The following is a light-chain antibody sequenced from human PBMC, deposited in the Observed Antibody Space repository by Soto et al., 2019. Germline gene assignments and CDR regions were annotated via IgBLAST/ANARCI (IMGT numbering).Light chain of an antibody. V-gene: IGKV1-39*01. Sequence: DLQMTQSPSSLSTSIRDRLIITCRANQSIHRRQSHRPLPGKSEQYDLFKVMSAHTRDLQSGVASRFGGSGSGSDFTLTISSLQPDDFAPSSCQRLILIPRWTFGQGTQEDIK. J-gene: IGKJ1*01. CDR2: SAH. CDR1: QSIHRRQ. CDR3: QRLILIPRWT.